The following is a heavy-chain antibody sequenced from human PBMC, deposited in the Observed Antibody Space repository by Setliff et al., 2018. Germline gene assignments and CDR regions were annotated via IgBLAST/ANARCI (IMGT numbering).Heavy chain of an antibody. CDR3: ARGERRLATPQLWLDYYYMDV. Sequence: SETLSLTCAVYGGSFSGYYWSWIRQPPGKGLEWIGEINHSGSTNYNPSLKSRVTISVDTSKNQFSLKLSSVTAADTAVYYCARGERRLATPQLWLDYYYMDVWGKGTTVTVS. D-gene: IGHD5-18*01. V-gene: IGHV4-34*01. CDR2: INHSGST. CDR1: GGSFSGYY. J-gene: IGHJ6*03.